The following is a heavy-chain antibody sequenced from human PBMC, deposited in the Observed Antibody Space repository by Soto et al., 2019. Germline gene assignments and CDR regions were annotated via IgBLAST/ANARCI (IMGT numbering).Heavy chain of an antibody. D-gene: IGHD3-10*01. CDR2: IYYSGST. CDR3: ARELYYYGSGNENWFDP. V-gene: IGHV4-59*01. Sequence: PAESLSLTCTVSGGSISSYYWSWIRQPPGKGLEWIGYIYYSGSTNYNPSLKSRVTISVDTSKNQFSLKLSSVTAADTSVYYCARELYYYGSGNENWFDPWGQGTLVTVSS. J-gene: IGHJ5*02. CDR1: GGSISSYY.